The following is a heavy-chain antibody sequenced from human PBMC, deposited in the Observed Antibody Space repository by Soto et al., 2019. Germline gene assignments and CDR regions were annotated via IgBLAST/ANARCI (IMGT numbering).Heavy chain of an antibody. J-gene: IGHJ6*03. CDR3: ARGGYYYYMDV. V-gene: IGHV3-7*01. Sequence: EVQLVESGGGLVQPGGSLRLSCAASGFTFSSYWMAWGRQATGKGLEWVANIKQDGSEKYYVDSVKGRFTISRDNAKNSLYLQMNSLRAEDTAVYYCARGGYYYYMDVWGKGTTVTVSS. CDR1: GFTFSSYW. CDR2: IKQDGSEK.